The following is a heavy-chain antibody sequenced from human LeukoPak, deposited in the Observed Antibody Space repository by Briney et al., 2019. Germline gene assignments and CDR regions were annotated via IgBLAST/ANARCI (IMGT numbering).Heavy chain of an antibody. CDR1: GFTFDAYA. CDR3: AKGTYPWELLFGY. J-gene: IGHJ4*02. V-gene: IGHV3-43*02. Sequence: GGSLRLSCAASGFTFDAYAMHWVRQAPGQGLEWVSLISGDGGSTYYADPVKGRFTISRDNSKNSLYLQMHSLRTEDTALYYCAKGTYPWELLFGYWGQGTLVTVSS. D-gene: IGHD1-26*01. CDR2: ISGDGGST.